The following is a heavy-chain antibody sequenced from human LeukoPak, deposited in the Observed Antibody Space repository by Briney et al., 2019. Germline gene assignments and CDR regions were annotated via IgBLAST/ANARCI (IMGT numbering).Heavy chain of an antibody. J-gene: IGHJ6*02. V-gene: IGHV4-59*01. CDR1: GGSIKNYY. CDR2: VYYTGTT. Sequence: SETLSLTCALSGGSIKNYYWSWIWQPLGKGLEWIGYVYYTGTTSYNPSLKSRVTISVETSKNQFSLTLNSVTAADTAVYHCARQSDPYYHYGLDFWGQGTTVIVSS. CDR3: ARQSDPYYHYGLDF.